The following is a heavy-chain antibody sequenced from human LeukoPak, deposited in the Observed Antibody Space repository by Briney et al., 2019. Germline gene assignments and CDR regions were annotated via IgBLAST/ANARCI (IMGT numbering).Heavy chain of an antibody. V-gene: IGHV3-23*01. CDR3: AKDSSSQSFDY. J-gene: IGHJ4*02. D-gene: IGHD6-6*01. CDR2: LSCSGGST. Sequence: PGGSLRLSCASSGFTFSGSAMSWVRQAPGKGLEWASALSCSGGSTYYADSVKCRFTISRDNSTNTLYLQMNSLRAEDTAVYYCAKDSSSQSFDYWGQGTPVTVSS. CDR1: GFTFSGSA.